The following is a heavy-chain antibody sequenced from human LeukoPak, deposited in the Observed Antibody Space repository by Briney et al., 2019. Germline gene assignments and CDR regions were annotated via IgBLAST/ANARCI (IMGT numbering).Heavy chain of an antibody. V-gene: IGHV4-59*01. D-gene: IGHD5-24*01. Sequence: SETLSLTCTVSGGSISSYYWSWIRQPPGKGLEWIGYIYYSGSTNYNPSLKSRVTISVDMSKNQFSLKLSSVTAADTAVYYCARVDGYSVFDYWGQGTLVTVSS. CDR1: GGSISSYY. J-gene: IGHJ4*02. CDR2: IYYSGST. CDR3: ARVDGYSVFDY.